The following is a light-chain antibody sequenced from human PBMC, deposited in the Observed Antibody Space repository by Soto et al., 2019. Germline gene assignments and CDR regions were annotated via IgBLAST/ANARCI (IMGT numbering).Light chain of an antibody. CDR2: GAT. CDR1: QGIDKY. Sequence: DIQMTQSPSSLSASIGDRVTITCRASQGIDKYLAWYQQRPGQVPKVLIYGATTLQPGVPSRFSGSGSGTDFTLTISSLQPEDVATYYFQRCESAVFTFGPGTKVDIK. V-gene: IGKV1-27*01. CDR3: QRCESAVFT. J-gene: IGKJ3*01.